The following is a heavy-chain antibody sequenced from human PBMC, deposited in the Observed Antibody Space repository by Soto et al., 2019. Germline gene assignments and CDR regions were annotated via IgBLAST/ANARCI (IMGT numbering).Heavy chain of an antibody. J-gene: IGHJ6*02. CDR3: VRAGTDNYWDGFDL. Sequence: SETLSLTCTVSGASISGYYWSWIRQSAGKGLEWIGRIYATGTTDYNPSLKSRVMISVDTSKNQFSLKLSSVTAADTAVYYCVRAGTDNYWDGFDLWGQGITVTVSS. D-gene: IGHD1-1*01. V-gene: IGHV4-4*07. CDR2: IYATGTT. CDR1: GASISGYY.